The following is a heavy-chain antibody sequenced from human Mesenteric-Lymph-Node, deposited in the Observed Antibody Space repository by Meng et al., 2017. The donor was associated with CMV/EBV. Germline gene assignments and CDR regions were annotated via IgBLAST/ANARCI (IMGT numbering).Heavy chain of an antibody. CDR3: ASIYYDSSGYDDAFDI. Sequence: ASVKVSCKASGYTFTGYFMHWVRQAPGQGLEWMGWMNPDSGGTKYSQNFQGRVTMTRDTSIYTVYMELSRLTSDDTAVYYCASIYYDSSGYDDAFDIWGQGTMVTVSS. D-gene: IGHD3-22*01. CDR2: MNPDSGGT. CDR1: GYTFTGYF. J-gene: IGHJ3*02. V-gene: IGHV1-2*02.